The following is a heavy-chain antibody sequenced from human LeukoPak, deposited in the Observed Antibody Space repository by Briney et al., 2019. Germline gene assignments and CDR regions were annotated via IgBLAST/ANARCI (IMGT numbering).Heavy chain of an antibody. Sequence: SVKVSCKASGGTFSSYAISWVRRAPGQGLEWMGGIIPIFGTANYAQKFQGRVTITADESTSTAYMELSSLRSEDTAVYYCARVAAYGVPYNWFDPWGQGTLVTVSS. J-gene: IGHJ5*02. V-gene: IGHV1-69*13. CDR3: ARVAAYGVPYNWFDP. CDR1: GGTFSSYA. CDR2: IIPIFGTA. D-gene: IGHD4/OR15-4a*01.